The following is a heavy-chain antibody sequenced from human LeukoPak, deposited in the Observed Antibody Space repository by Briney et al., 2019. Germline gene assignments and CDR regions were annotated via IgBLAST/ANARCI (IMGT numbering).Heavy chain of an antibody. CDR1: GYTFTGYY. J-gene: IGHJ4*02. V-gene: IGHV1-2*02. Sequence: ASVNVSCTAAGYTFTGYYMHWVRQAPGQGLEGMGWINPNSGGTNYAQKFQGRVTMTRDTSISTAYMELSRLRSDDTAVYYCARDSTASYYFDYWGQGTLVTVSS. CDR3: ARDSTASYYFDY. D-gene: IGHD4-17*01. CDR2: INPNSGGT.